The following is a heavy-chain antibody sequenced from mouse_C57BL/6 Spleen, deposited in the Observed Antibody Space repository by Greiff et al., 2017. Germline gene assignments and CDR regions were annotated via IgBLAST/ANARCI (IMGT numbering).Heavy chain of an antibody. Sequence: VQLKESGPELVKPGASVKISCKASGYSFTDYNMNWVKQSNGKSLEWIGVINPNYGTTSYNQKFKGKATLTVDQSSSTAYMQLNSLTSEDSAVYYCARSDYYGSSYWYFDVWGTGTTVTVSS. CDR2: INPNYGTT. D-gene: IGHD1-1*01. V-gene: IGHV1-39*01. CDR1: GYSFTDYN. J-gene: IGHJ1*03. CDR3: ARSDYYGSSYWYFDV.